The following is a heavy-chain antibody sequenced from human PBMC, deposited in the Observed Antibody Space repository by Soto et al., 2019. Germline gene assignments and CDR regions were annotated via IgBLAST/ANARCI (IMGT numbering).Heavy chain of an antibody. D-gene: IGHD3-22*01. Sequence: ASVKVSCKASGGTFSSYTISWVRQAPGQGLEWMGRIIPILGIANYAQKFQGRVTITADKSTSTAYMELSSLRSEDTAVYYCANYDSSGYPPAWGQGTLVTVSS. CDR3: ANYDSSGYPPA. V-gene: IGHV1-69*02. J-gene: IGHJ4*02. CDR1: GGTFSSYT. CDR2: IIPILGIA.